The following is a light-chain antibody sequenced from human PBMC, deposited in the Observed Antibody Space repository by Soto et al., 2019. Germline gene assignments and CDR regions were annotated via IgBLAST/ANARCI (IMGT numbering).Light chain of an antibody. Sequence: EIVLTQSPATLSLSPGERATLSCGASQSVSTYLAWYQHKPGQAPRLLIYDASNRATGIPARFSGSGSGTEFTLTISSLELEDFAFYYCQERDSWPITFGGGTEVDVK. J-gene: IGKJ4*01. CDR2: DAS. V-gene: IGKV3-11*01. CDR1: QSVSTY. CDR3: QERDSWPIT.